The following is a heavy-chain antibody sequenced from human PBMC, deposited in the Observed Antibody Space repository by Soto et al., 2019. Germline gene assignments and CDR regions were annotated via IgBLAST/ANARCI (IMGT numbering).Heavy chain of an antibody. CDR2: IYYSGST. J-gene: IGHJ6*02. Sequence: QVQLQESGPGLVKPSETLSLTCTVSGGSVSSGSYYWSWIRQPPGKGLEWIGYIYYSGSTNYNPSLKSRVTISVDTSKSQFSLKLSSVTAADTAVYYCARGEGRRGSGYDQYYGMDVWGQGTTVTVSS. CDR3: ARGEGRRGSGYDQYYGMDV. CDR1: GGSVSSGSYY. D-gene: IGHD5-12*01. V-gene: IGHV4-61*01.